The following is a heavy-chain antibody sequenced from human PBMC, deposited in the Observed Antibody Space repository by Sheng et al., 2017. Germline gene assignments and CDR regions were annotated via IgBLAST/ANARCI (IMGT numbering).Heavy chain of an antibody. CDR2: ISWDGGST. D-gene: IGHD3-10*01. CDR3: AKGMVRGVIIIPLDY. CDR1: GFTFDDYT. J-gene: IGHJ4*02. V-gene: IGHV3-43*01. Sequence: EVQLVESGGVVVQPGGSLRLSCAASGFTFDDYTMHWVRQAPGKGLEWVSLISWDGGSTYYADSVKGRFTISRDNSKNSLYLQMNSLRTEDTALYYCAKGMVRGVIIIPLDYWGQGTLVTVSS.